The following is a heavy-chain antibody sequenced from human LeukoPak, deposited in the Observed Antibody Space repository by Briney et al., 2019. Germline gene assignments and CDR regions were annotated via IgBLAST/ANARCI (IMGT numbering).Heavy chain of an antibody. V-gene: IGHV3-30*18. CDR2: ISYDGNNR. CDR1: GFTFSSYG. Sequence: GRSLRLSCAVSGFTFSSYGMHWVRQAPGKGLEWVAVISYDGNNRYYADSVKGRFTISRYNSKNTLYLQMNSLRAEDTAVYYCAKVRGEVIGAFDIWGQGTMVTVSS. CDR3: AKVRGEVIGAFDI. J-gene: IGHJ3*02. D-gene: IGHD3-16*01.